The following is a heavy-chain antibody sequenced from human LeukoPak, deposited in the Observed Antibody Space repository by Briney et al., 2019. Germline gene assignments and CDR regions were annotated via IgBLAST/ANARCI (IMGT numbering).Heavy chain of an antibody. J-gene: IGHJ6*02. CDR3: ARHPSIVVVPAAPLLQGMDV. Sequence: ASVKVSCKASGYTFTSYDINWVRQATGQGLEWMGWMNPNRGNTGYAQKFQGRVTMARNTSISTAYMELSSLRSEDTAVYYCARHPSIVVVPAAPLLQGMDVWGQGTTVTVSS. CDR1: GYTFTSYD. D-gene: IGHD2-2*01. CDR2: MNPNRGNT. V-gene: IGHV1-8*01.